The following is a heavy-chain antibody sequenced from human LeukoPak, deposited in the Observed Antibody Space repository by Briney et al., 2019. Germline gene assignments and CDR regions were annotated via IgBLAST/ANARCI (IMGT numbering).Heavy chain of an antibody. CDR1: GGSISSSSAY. Sequence: NPSETLSLTCTVSGGSISSSSAYWGWIRQAPGKGLEWVSYISSTSSYINYADSVKGRFTISRDNAKNSLFLQMNSLRAEDTAVYYCARVSQWLVPYWGQGTLVTVSS. J-gene: IGHJ4*02. D-gene: IGHD6-19*01. CDR3: ARVSQWLVPY. V-gene: IGHV3-11*05. CDR2: ISSTSSYI.